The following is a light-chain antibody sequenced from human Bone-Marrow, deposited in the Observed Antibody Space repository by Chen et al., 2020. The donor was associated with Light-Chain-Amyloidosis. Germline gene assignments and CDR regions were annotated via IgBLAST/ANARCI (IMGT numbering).Light chain of an antibody. CDR1: QSVSSN. Sequence: EIVMTQSPATLPVSPGERATLSCRASQSVSSNLAWYQQKPGQAPRLLIYGASTRATGIPARFSGSGSGTDFTLTISSIEAEDFAVYSCQQYNQWPKTFGRGTKVEI. J-gene: IGKJ1*01. CDR3: QQYNQWPKT. CDR2: GAS. V-gene: IGKV3-15*01.